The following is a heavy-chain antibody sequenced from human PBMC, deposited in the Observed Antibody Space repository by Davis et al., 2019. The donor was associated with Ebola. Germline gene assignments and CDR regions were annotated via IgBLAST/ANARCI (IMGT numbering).Heavy chain of an antibody. CDR1: GFTFSSYA. CDR3: ARELNYYGSGLGY. D-gene: IGHD3-10*01. CDR2: ISGSGGST. V-gene: IGHV3-23*01. J-gene: IGHJ4*02. Sequence: GESLKISCAASGFTFSSYAMSWVRQAPGKGLEWVSAISGSGGSTYYADSVKGRFTISRDNAKNSLYLQMNSLRAEDTAVYYCARELNYYGSGLGYWGQGTLVTVSS.